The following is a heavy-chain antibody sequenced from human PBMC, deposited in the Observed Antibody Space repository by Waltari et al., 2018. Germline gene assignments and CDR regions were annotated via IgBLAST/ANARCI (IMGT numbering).Heavy chain of an antibody. CDR2: IYPGDSET. CDR1: GYDFSIFW. D-gene: IGHD6-19*01. J-gene: IGHJ4*02. CDR3: ARHNSDPVAFDY. V-gene: IGHV5-51*01. Sequence: EVQLVQSGAEVKKPGDSLKISCKGSGYDFSIFWIGWVRQMPGKGLEWMGIIYPGDSETRYSPSFRGRVTISADTSITTAYLKWHSLEASDTAIFYCARHNSDPVAFDYWGQGTLITVSS.